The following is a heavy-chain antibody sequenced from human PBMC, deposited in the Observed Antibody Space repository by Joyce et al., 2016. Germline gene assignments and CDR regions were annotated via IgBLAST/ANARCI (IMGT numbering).Heavy chain of an antibody. CDR1: GFTFDNYA. Sequence: EVQLLESGGGLVQPGGSLRLSCAASGFTFDNYAMSWVRQAPGKGLEWVSLISGSGRSTYYANSVKDRFTISRDNSKNTLYLQLSGLRAGDTAVYHCAKDFSASGMVMNWQYHYGMDVWGQGTTVTVSS. J-gene: IGHJ6*02. V-gene: IGHV3-23*01. CDR3: AKDFSASGMVMNWQYHYGMDV. CDR2: ISGSGRST. D-gene: IGHD5-18*01.